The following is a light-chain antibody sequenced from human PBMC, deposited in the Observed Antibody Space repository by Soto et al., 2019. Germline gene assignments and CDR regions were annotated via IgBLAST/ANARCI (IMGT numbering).Light chain of an antibody. V-gene: IGKV1-9*01. J-gene: IGKJ4*01. CDR3: QQFNAYPLT. CDR1: QGISDY. CDR2: GAS. Sequence: DIQLTQSPSFLSASVGDRVTISCRASQGISDYLAWYQQKPGKAPKLLIYGASTLQSGVPSRCSGSASGTEFTLTISSLQPEDFATYFCQQFNAYPLTVGGGTKPEIK.